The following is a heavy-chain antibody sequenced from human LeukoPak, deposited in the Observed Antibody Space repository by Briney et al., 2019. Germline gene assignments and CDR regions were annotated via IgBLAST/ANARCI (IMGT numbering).Heavy chain of an antibody. CDR3: VREIIASRGAFDI. V-gene: IGHV4-34*01. CDR2: LYFVVYT. Sequence: SETLSLTCVVYGGSFSDYFWSWFRQSPEKGLEWIGELYFVVYTNYNPSLKSRLSISLDTSKSQLSLKLSSVTAADTAVYYCVREIIASRGAFDIWGRGTMVTVSS. J-gene: IGHJ3*02. CDR1: GGSFSDYF. D-gene: IGHD6-6*01.